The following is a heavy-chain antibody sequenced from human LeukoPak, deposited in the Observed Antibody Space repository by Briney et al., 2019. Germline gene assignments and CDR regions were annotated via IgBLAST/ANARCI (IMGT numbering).Heavy chain of an antibody. Sequence: SETLSLTCTVSGGSITSYYWSWIRQPPGKGLEWIGYISYSGSTNYNPSLKSRVTISVDTSKNQFSLKLSSVTAADTAVYYGARGDSSGWYANWGQGTLVTVSS. CDR2: ISYSGST. J-gene: IGHJ4*02. CDR3: ARGDSSGWYAN. V-gene: IGHV4-59*01. D-gene: IGHD6-19*01. CDR1: GGSITSYY.